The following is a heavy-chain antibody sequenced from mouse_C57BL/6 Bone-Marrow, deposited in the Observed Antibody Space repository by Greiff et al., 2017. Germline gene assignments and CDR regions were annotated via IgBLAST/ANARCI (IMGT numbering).Heavy chain of an antibody. CDR1: GYTFTSYD. D-gene: IGHD1-1*01. CDR2: IYPRDGST. J-gene: IGHJ1*03. Sequence: QVQLKESGLELVKPGASVKLSCKASGYTFTSYDINWVKQRPGRGLEWIGWIYPRDGSTKYNEKFKGKATLTVDTSSSTAYMQLHSLTSEDSAVYFCARLEFDGSSGDWYFDVWGTGTTVTVSS. CDR3: ARLEFDGSSGDWYFDV. V-gene: IGHV1-85*01.